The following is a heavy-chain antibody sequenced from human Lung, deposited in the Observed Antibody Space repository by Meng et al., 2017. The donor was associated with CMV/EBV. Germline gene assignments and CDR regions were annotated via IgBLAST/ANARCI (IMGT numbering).Heavy chain of an antibody. J-gene: IGHJ5*02. D-gene: IGHD2-2*01. CDR2: IYYSGST. CDR3: ARDGGSKGIVVVPASNWFDP. CDR1: SSSYY. Sequence: SSSYYWGWSRQPPGKGLEWIGSIYYSGSTYYNPSLKSRVTISVDTSKNQFSLKLSSVTAADTAVYYCARDGGSKGIVVVPASNWFDPWGQGTLVTVSS. V-gene: IGHV4-39*07.